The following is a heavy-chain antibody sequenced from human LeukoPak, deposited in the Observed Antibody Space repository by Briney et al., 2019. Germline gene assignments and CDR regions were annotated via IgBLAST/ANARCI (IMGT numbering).Heavy chain of an antibody. CDR1: GGTFSSYA. D-gene: IGHD5-18*01. CDR2: IIPILGIA. V-gene: IGHV1-69*04. CDR3: ARDRAAMVPSPFDY. J-gene: IGHJ4*02. Sequence: SVKVSCKASGGTFSSYAISWVRQAPGQGLEWMGRIIPILGIANYAQKFQGRVTITADKSTSTAYMELSSLRSEDTAVYYCARDRAAMVPSPFDYWGQGTLVTVSS.